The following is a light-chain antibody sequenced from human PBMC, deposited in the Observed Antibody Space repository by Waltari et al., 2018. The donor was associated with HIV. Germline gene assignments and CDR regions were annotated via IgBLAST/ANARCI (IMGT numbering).Light chain of an antibody. CDR2: KDT. J-gene: IGLJ3*02. V-gene: IGLV3-25*03. CDR3: QSADSSGTWV. Sequence: SYELTQPPSVSVSPGQTARITCSGDALPTQYAYWYPQMPGQAPVLVIYKDTERPSGIPERFSGSSSGTTVTLTISGVQAEDEADYYCQSADSSGTWVFGGGTKLTVL. CDR1: ALPTQY.